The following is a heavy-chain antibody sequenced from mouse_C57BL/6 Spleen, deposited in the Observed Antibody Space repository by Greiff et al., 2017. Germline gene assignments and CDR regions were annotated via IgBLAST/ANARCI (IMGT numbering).Heavy chain of an antibody. CDR3: ARVGRLRQGFSY. D-gene: IGHD2-4*01. V-gene: IGHV1-69*01. CDR1: GYTFTSYW. Sequence: QVQLQQPGAELVMPGASVKLSCKASGYTFTSYWMHWVKQRPGQGLEWIGEIDPSDSYTNYNQKFKGKSTLTVDKSASTASMQLSSLTSEDSAVYYCARVGRLRQGFSYWGQGTLVTVSA. J-gene: IGHJ3*01. CDR2: IDPSDSYT.